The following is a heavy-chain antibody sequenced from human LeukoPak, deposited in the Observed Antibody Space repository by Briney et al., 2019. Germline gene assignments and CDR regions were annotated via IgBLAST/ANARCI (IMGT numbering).Heavy chain of an antibody. CDR2: MNPNSGNT. Sequence: ASVKISCKAAGYNFSNYAMNWVRQATGQGLEWMGWMNPNSGNTGYAQKFQGRVTITRNTSISTAYMELSSLRSEDTAVYYCKTGGTHWFDPWGQGTLVTVSS. CDR1: GYNFSNYA. V-gene: IGHV1-8*03. D-gene: IGHD7-27*01. CDR3: KTGGTHWFDP. J-gene: IGHJ5*02.